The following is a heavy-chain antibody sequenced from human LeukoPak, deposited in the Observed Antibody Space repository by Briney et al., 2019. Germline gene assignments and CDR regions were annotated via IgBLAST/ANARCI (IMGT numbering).Heavy chain of an antibody. CDR1: GGSFSGYY. J-gene: IGHJ6*02. V-gene: IGHV4-34*01. CDR2: INHSGST. Sequence: PSETLSLTCDVYGGSFSGYYWSWIRQPPGKGLEWIGEINHSGSTNYNPSLKSRVTISVDTSKNQFSLKLSSVTAADTAVYYCARGLGQWLFNYYYYYGMDVWGQGTTVTVSS. D-gene: IGHD6-19*01. CDR3: ARGLGQWLFNYYYYYGMDV.